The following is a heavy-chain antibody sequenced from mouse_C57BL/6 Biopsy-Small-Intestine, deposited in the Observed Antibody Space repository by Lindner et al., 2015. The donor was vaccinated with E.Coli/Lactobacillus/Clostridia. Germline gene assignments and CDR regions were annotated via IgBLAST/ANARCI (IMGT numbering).Heavy chain of an antibody. Sequence: VQLQESGAELVKPGASVKLSCTAPGFNIQDYCMHWVKQRTEQGLEWIGRIDPEDGKTKYAPKFQGKATITADTSSNTAYLQLSSLTSEDTAVYYCARGDGYYPSWFAYWGQGTLVTVSA. CDR3: ARGDGYYPSWFAY. CDR1: GFNIQDYC. D-gene: IGHD2-3*01. CDR2: IDPEDGKT. V-gene: IGHV14-2*01. J-gene: IGHJ3*01.